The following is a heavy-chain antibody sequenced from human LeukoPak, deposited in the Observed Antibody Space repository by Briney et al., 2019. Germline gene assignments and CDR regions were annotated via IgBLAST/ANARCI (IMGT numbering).Heavy chain of an antibody. CDR3: TRVLTTDRGWYTFEF. D-gene: IGHD6-19*01. CDR2: ARNKPNNCST. J-gene: IGHJ4*02. Sequence: PGGSLRLSCEGSGFTFSDHHMDWVRQAPGMGLEWVGRGPARNKPNNCSTQYATSVRGRFTISRDDSKNSLYLQSSSLTTEDTAMYYCTRVLTTDRGWYTFEFWGQGVLVTVSS. V-gene: IGHV3-72*01. CDR1: GFTFSDHH.